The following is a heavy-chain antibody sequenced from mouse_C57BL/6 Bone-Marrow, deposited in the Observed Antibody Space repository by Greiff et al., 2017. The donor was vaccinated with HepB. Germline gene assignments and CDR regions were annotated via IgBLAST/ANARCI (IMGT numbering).Heavy chain of an antibody. D-gene: IGHD1-1*01. CDR3: TRDYGSSYVDWFAY. J-gene: IGHJ3*01. V-gene: IGHV6-6*01. Sequence: EVQGVESGGGLVQPGGSMKLSCAASGFTFSDAWMDWVRQSPEKGLEWVAEIRNKANNHATYYAESVKGRFTISRDDSKSSVYLQMNSLRAEDTGIYYCTRDYGSSYVDWFAYWGQGTLVTVSA. CDR1: GFTFSDAW. CDR2: IRNKANNHAT.